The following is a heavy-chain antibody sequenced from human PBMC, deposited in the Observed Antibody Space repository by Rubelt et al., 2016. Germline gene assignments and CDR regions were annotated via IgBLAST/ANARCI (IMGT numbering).Heavy chain of an antibody. D-gene: IGHD4-11*01. J-gene: IGHJ6*02. CDR2: ISAYNGNT. Sequence: QVQLVQSGAEVKKPGASVKVSCKASGYTFTSYGISWVRQAPGQGLEWMGWISAYNGNTNYAQKRQGTVTMTPAPSTSTAYMELRSLGADDTAVDYCARRLGRGYGMDVWGQGTTVTVSS. CDR3: ARRLGRGYGMDV. V-gene: IGHV1-18*01. CDR1: GYTFTSYG.